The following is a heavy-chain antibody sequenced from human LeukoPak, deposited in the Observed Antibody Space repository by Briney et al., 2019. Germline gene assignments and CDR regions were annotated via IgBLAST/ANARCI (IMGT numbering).Heavy chain of an antibody. J-gene: IGHJ4*02. D-gene: IGHD2-21*02. CDR2: IYYSGST. Sequence: SETLSLTCTVSGGSISSYYWSWIRQPPGKGLEWIGCIYYSGSTNYNPSLKSRVTISVDTSKNQFSLKLSSVTAADTAVYYCARHPTRYCGGDCYSYYFDYWGQGTLVTVSS. V-gene: IGHV4-59*08. CDR3: ARHPTRYCGGDCYSYYFDY. CDR1: GGSISSYY.